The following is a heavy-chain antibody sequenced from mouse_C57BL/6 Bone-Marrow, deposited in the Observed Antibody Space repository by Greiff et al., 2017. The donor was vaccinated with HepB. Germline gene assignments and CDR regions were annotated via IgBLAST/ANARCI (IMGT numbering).Heavy chain of an antibody. Sequence: VQLVESGPGLVQPSQSLSITCTVSGFSLTSYGVHWVRQSPGKGLEWLGVIWSGGSTDYNAAFISRLSISKDNSKSQVFFKMNSLQADDTAIYYCARNRAYGSSSYWYFDVWGTGTTVTVSS. CDR3: ARNRAYGSSSYWYFDV. J-gene: IGHJ1*03. V-gene: IGHV2-2*01. CDR1: GFSLTSYG. D-gene: IGHD1-1*01. CDR2: IWSGGST.